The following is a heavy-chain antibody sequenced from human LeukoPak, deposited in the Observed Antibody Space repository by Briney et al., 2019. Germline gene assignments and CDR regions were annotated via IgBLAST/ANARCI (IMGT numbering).Heavy chain of an antibody. CDR2: IRKDESVK. Sequence: GGSLRLSCAASGFTFSTYWMSWVRRAPGKGLEWVANIRKDESVKHYVDSVKGRFTISRDNDKNTLNLQMNSLRAEDTAVYYCARDLGQYYDTSDNWFDPWGQGTLVTVSS. J-gene: IGHJ5*02. CDR1: GFTFSTYW. V-gene: IGHV3-7*01. CDR3: ARDLGQYYDTSDNWFDP. D-gene: IGHD3-22*01.